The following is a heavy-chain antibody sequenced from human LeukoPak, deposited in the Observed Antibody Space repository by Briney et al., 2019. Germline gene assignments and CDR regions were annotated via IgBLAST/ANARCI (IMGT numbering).Heavy chain of an antibody. CDR2: TRNKANSYTI. Sequence: GGSLRLSCAVSGFSISDHSMDWVRQAPGKGLEWVGRTRNKANSYTIEYAASVKGEFTISRDASKNSLFLQMDSLKTQDTAVYYCVRGISSGWSNYYHSYYIDVWGKGTTVTVS. V-gene: IGHV3-72*01. D-gene: IGHD6-19*01. CDR3: VRGISSGWSNYYHSYYIDV. J-gene: IGHJ6*03. CDR1: GFSISDHS.